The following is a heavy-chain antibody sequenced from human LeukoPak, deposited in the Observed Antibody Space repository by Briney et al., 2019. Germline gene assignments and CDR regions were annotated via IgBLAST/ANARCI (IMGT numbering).Heavy chain of an antibody. V-gene: IGHV2-70*11. CDR1: GFSISTSGMR. J-gene: IGHJ4*02. Sequence: RESGPALVKPTQTLTLTCTFSGFSISTSGMRVSWIRQPPGKALEWLARIDWDDDKYYSTSLKTRLTISKDTSKNQVVLTMTNMDPVDTATYYCARCGLLWFGEPTYFDYWGQGTLVTVSS. CDR2: IDWDDDK. D-gene: IGHD3-10*01. CDR3: ARCGLLWFGEPTYFDY.